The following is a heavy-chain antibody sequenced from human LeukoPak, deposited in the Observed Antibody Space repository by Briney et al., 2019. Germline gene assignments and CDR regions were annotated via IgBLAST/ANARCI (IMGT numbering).Heavy chain of an antibody. V-gene: IGHV1-24*01. Sequence: GASVKVSCKVSGYTLTELSMHWVRQAPGKGLEWMGGSDPEDGETIYAQKFQGRVTMTEDTSTDTAYMELSGLRSEDTAVYYCATGLRYSYGFPNVDYWGQGTLVTVSS. D-gene: IGHD5-18*01. CDR3: ATGLRYSYGFPNVDY. CDR1: GYTLTELS. CDR2: SDPEDGET. J-gene: IGHJ4*02.